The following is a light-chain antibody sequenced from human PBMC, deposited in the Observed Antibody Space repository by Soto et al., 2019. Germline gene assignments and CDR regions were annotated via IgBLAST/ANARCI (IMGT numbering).Light chain of an antibody. CDR2: EVS. Sequence: QSALTQPPSASGSPGQSVTISCTGTSSDVGGYKYVSWYQQHPGQAPKLMIYEVSQRPSGVPDRCSGSKSGNTASLTVSGLQAEDEADYYCCSYVGSSNLIFGGGTKLTVL. CDR1: SSDVGGYKY. CDR3: CSYVGSSNLI. J-gene: IGLJ2*01. V-gene: IGLV2-8*01.